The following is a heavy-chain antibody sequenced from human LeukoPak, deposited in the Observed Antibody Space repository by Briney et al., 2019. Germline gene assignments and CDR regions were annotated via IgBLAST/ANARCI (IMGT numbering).Heavy chain of an antibody. Sequence: GGSLRLSCAASGFTFSSYSMNWVRQAPGKGLEWVSSISSSSSYIYYADSVEGRFTISRDNAKNSLYLQMNSLRAEDTAVYYCARAVNYGDYDKIGAFDIWGQGTMVTVSS. D-gene: IGHD4-17*01. CDR3: ARAVNYGDYDKIGAFDI. CDR1: GFTFSSYS. J-gene: IGHJ3*02. V-gene: IGHV3-21*01. CDR2: ISSSSSYI.